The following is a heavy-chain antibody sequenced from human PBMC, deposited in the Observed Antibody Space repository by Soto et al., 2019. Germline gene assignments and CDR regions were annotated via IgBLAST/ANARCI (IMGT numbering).Heavy chain of an antibody. CDR1: GGSFSGYY. V-gene: IGHV4-34*01. CDR2: INHSGST. CDR3: AREPAY. Sequence: SETLSLTCAVYGGSFSGYYWSWIRQPPGKGLEWIGEINHSGSTNYNPSLKSRVTISVDTSKNQFSLKLSSVTAADTAVYYCAREPAYWGQGTLVTVSS. J-gene: IGHJ4*02.